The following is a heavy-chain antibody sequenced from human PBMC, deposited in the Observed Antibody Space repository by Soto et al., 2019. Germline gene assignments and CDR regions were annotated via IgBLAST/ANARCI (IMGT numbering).Heavy chain of an antibody. D-gene: IGHD5-12*01. CDR2: IFSSGRT. CDR3: AREGSYSAYNFAHGIQLWSFDF. J-gene: IGHJ4*02. CDR1: GGSINTFY. V-gene: IGHV4-4*07. Sequence: PSETLSLTCTVSGGSINTFYWSWVRQPAGKGLEWIGRIFSSGRTSFNPSLESRVAMSVDTSKNHFSLNLSSVTAADMAVYYCAREGSYSAYNFAHGIQLWSFDFWRQGALVTFCS.